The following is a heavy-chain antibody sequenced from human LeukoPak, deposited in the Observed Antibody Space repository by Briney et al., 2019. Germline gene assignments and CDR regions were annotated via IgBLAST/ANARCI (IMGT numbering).Heavy chain of an antibody. CDR1: GFTFSSYA. D-gene: IGHD3-10*01. J-gene: IGHJ5*02. V-gene: IGHV3-64D*06. CDR2: ISSNGGST. Sequence: GGSLRLSCSAPGFTFSSYAMHWVRQAPGKGLEYVSAISSNGGSTYYADSVKGRFTISRDNSKDTLYLQMSSLRAEDTAVYYCVTFPRAAQFGSGRTDLVWFDPWGQGTLVTVSS. CDR3: VTFPRAAQFGSGRTDLVWFDP.